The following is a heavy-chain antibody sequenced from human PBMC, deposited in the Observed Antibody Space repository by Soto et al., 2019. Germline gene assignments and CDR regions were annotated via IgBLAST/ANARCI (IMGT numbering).Heavy chain of an antibody. CDR1: GGSISSGGYY. CDR3: ARDRLVSGSYYGMDV. CDR2: IYYSGST. D-gene: IGHD1-26*01. Sequence: QVQLQESGPGLVKPSQTLSLTCTVSGGSISSGGYYWSWIRQHPGKGLEWIGYIYYSGSTYYNPPLKSRVTISVDTSKNQFSLKLSSVTAADTAVYYCARDRLVSGSYYGMDVWGQGTTVTVSS. J-gene: IGHJ6*02. V-gene: IGHV4-31*03.